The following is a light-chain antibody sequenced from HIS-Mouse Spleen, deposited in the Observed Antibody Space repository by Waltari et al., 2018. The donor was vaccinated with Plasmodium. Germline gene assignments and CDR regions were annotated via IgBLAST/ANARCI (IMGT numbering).Light chain of an antibody. CDR2: EGS. CDR3: CSYAGSSTFV. CDR1: SSDVGSYTL. Sequence: QSALTQPASVSGSPGQSITISCPGTSSDVGSYTLVSWYQQPPGKAPKLMIYEGSKRPSGVSNRFSGSKSGNTASLTISGLQAEDEADYYCCSYAGSSTFVFGGGTKLTVL. J-gene: IGLJ3*02. V-gene: IGLV2-23*03.